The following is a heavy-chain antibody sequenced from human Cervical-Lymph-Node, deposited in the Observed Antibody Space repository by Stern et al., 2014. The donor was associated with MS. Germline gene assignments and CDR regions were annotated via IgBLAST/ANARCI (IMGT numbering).Heavy chain of an antibody. CDR2: IIPLFGTA. CDR1: GGPFRRHA. V-gene: IGHV1-69*01. J-gene: IGHJ6*02. CDR3: ARATVVVVAAGHYYGMDV. D-gene: IGHD2-15*01. Sequence: VQLVQSGAEVKTPGSSVTVSCKASGGPFRRHAISWVRQAPGQGLEWMGGIIPLFGTANYAQKFQGRVTITADDSTSTAYMDLSSLRSEDTAVYYCARATVVVVAAGHYYGMDVWGQGTTVTVSS.